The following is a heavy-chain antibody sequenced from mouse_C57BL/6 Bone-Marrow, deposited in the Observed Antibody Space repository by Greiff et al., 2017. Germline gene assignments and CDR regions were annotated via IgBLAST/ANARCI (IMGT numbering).Heavy chain of an antibody. J-gene: IGHJ2*01. CDR1: GYTFTDYE. CDR2: IDPETGGT. Sequence: VKLQESGAELVRPGASVTLSCKASGYTFTDYEMHWVKQTPVHGLEWIGAIDPETGGTAYNQKFKGKAILTADKSSSTAYMELRSLTSEDSAVYYCTSRWLSDYWGQGTTLTVSS. V-gene: IGHV1-15*01. D-gene: IGHD2-3*01. CDR3: TSRWLSDY.